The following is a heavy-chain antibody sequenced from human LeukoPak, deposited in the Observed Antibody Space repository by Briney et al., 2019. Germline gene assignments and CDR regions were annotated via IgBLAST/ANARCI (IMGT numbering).Heavy chain of an antibody. V-gene: IGHV4-38-2*02. J-gene: IGHJ4*02. D-gene: IGHD2-2*01. CDR1: GYSISSGYY. CDR2: IYHSGST. CDR3: ARVCSSTSCYFY. Sequence: SETLSLTCTVSGYSISSGYYWGWIRQPPGKGLEWIGSIYHSGSTYYNPSLKSRVTISVDTSKNQFSVKLSSVTAADTAVYYCARVCSSTSCYFYWGQGTLVTVSS.